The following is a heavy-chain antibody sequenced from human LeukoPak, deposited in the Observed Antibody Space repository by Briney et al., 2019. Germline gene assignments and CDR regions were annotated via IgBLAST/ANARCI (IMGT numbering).Heavy chain of an antibody. J-gene: IGHJ3*02. CDR3: AREKEQGLAYDAFDI. CDR1: GDSVSSNSVA. V-gene: IGHV6-1*01. CDR2: TYYRSKWYS. Sequence: SQTLSLTSALSGDSVSSNSVAWNWIRQSPSRGLEWLGRTYYRSKWYSDYAVSVKSRITINPDTSKNHFSLQLTSVTPEDTAVYYCAREKEQGLAYDAFDIWGQGTMVTVSS. D-gene: IGHD6-19*01.